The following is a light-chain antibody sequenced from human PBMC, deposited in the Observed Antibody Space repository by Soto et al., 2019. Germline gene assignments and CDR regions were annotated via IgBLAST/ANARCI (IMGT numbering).Light chain of an antibody. CDR2: DVS. CDR1: SSDVGGYNY. CDR3: SSYTSSSTLVV. V-gene: IGLV2-14*01. J-gene: IGLJ2*01. Sequence: QSALTQPASVYGSPKQSITISCTGTSSDVGGYNYVSWYQQHPGKAPKLMIYDVSNRPSGVSNRFSGSKSGNTASLTISGLQAEDEADYYCSSYTSSSTLVVFGGGTKLTVL.